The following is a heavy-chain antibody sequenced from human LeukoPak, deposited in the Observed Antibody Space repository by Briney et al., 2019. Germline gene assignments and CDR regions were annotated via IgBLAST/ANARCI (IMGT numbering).Heavy chain of an antibody. CDR2: IRYDGSNK. CDR1: GFTFSSYG. J-gene: IGHJ6*03. D-gene: IGHD4-17*01. CDR3: AKKGPDYGDFYMDV. Sequence: GGSLRLSCAASGFTFSSYGMHWVRLAPGKGLEWVAFIRYDGSNKYYADSVKGRFTISRDNSKNTLYLQMNSLRAEDTAVYYCAKKGPDYGDFYMDVWGKGTTVTVSS. V-gene: IGHV3-30*02.